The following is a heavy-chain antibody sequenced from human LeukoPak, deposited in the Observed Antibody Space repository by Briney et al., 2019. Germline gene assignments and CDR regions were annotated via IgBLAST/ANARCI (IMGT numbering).Heavy chain of an antibody. Sequence: GGSLRLSCAASGFTFSSYWTSWVRQAPGKGLEWVSSISSSSSYIYYADSVKGRFTISRDNAKNSLYLQMNSLRAEDTAVYYCAGSYRYLGYGMDVWGQGTTVTVSS. CDR1: GFTFSSYW. D-gene: IGHD3-16*02. J-gene: IGHJ6*02. V-gene: IGHV3-21*01. CDR3: AGSYRYLGYGMDV. CDR2: ISSSSSYI.